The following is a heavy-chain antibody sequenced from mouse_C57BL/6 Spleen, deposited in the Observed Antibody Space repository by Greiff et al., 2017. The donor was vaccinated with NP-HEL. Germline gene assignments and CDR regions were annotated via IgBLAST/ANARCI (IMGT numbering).Heavy chain of an antibody. Sequence: QVQLQQSGAELVRPGASVTLSCKASGYTFTDYEMHWVKQTPVHGLEWIGAIDPETGGTAYNQKFKGKAILTADKSSSTAYMELRSLTSEDSAVYYCKKRIYYYGSSPDWYFDVWGTGTTVTVSS. CDR2: IDPETGGT. CDR1: GYTFTDYE. D-gene: IGHD1-1*01. J-gene: IGHJ1*03. V-gene: IGHV1-15*01. CDR3: KKRIYYYGSSPDWYFDV.